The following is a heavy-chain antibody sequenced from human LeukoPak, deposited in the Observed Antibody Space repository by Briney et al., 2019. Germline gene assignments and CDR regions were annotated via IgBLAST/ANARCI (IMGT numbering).Heavy chain of an antibody. J-gene: IGHJ4*02. CDR3: ARIRNRNDYFV. CDR1: GFTFSSYW. V-gene: IGHV3-7*01. CDR2: IHQDGSEK. Sequence: GGSLRLSCAASGFTFSSYWMSWVRQAPGKGLESVANIHQDGSEKYYVDSVKGRFTISRDNAKNSLYLQMNSLRAEDTAVYYCARIRNRNDYFVWGQGTLVTVSS. D-gene: IGHD1-1*01.